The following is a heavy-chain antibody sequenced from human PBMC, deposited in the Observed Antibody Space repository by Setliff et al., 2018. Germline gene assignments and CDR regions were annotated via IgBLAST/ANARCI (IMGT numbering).Heavy chain of an antibody. CDR2: INHRGST. Sequence: PSETLSLTCAVYGDSFSDYYWSWIRQPPGKGLEWIEEINHRGSTNYSPSLRSRVSISVDKSSNQFSLKLTSVTAADTAVYYCARAQVVFAISAPVWYFEFWGRGTQVTVSS. CDR1: GDSFSDYY. J-gene: IGHJ2*01. CDR3: ARAQVVFAISAPVWYFEF. D-gene: IGHD2-21*01. V-gene: IGHV4-34*01.